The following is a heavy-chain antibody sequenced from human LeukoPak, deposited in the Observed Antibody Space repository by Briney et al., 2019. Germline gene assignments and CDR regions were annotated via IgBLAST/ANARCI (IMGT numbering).Heavy chain of an antibody. Sequence: SETLSLTCAVYGGSFSGYYWSWIRQPPGKGLEWIGEINHSGSTNYNPSLKSRVTISVDTSKNQFSLKLSSVTAADTAVYYCARGGDGYNARRGFDFRGQGALVTVSS. J-gene: IGHJ4*02. CDR1: GGSFSGYY. CDR3: ARGGDGYNARRGFDF. V-gene: IGHV4-34*01. CDR2: INHSGST. D-gene: IGHD5-24*01.